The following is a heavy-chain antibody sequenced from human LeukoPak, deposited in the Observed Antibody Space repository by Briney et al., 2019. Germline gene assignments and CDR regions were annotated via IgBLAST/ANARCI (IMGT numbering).Heavy chain of an antibody. Sequence: GGSLRLSCAASGFIFRTYAMTWVRQAPGKGLEWVSATSGSGDKTYYADSVKGRFTISRDNSKNTVYQQMNRLRIEDTAEYYCAKEGEGYNYGYAYWGQGTLVTVSS. CDR2: TSGSGDKT. CDR3: AKEGEGYNYGYAY. D-gene: IGHD5-18*01. J-gene: IGHJ4*02. CDR1: GFIFRTYA. V-gene: IGHV3-23*01.